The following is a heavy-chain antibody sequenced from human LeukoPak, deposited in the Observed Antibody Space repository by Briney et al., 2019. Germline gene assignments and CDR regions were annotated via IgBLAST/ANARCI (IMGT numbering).Heavy chain of an antibody. CDR2: IFHSGAT. D-gene: IGHD6-6*01. J-gene: IGHJ6*03. CDR3: ARRPYSSSSGLATYMDV. CDR1: GGPISSTNW. Sequence: SETLSLTCAVSGGPISSTNWWSWVRQTPGKGLEWIGEIFHSGATNYNPSLKSRVTISVDTSKNQFSLKLSSVTAADTAVYYCARRPYSSSSGLATYMDVWGKGTTVTVSS. V-gene: IGHV4-4*02.